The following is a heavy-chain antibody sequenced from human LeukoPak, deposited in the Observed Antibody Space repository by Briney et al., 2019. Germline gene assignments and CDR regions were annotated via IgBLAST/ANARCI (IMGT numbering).Heavy chain of an antibody. V-gene: IGHV4-39*01. CDR3: ARHYGSGSYYSNWFDP. D-gene: IGHD3-10*01. J-gene: IGHJ5*02. CDR1: GGSISSSSYY. Sequence: SESLSLTCTVSGGSISSSSYYWGWIRQPPGKGLEWIGSIYYSGSTYYNPSLKSRVTISVDTSKNQFSLKLSSVTAADTAVYYCARHYGSGSYYSNWFDPWGQGTLVTVSS. CDR2: IYYSGST.